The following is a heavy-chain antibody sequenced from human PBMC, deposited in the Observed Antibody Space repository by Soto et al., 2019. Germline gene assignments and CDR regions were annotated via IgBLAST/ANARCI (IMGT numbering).Heavy chain of an antibody. CDR1: GSTFSSYD. CDR3: AKERITAATWDALDV. CDR2: IGTADDT. V-gene: IGHV3-13*01. Sequence: GGSLRLSCAASGSTFSSYDMHWVRQVTGKGLEWVSAIGTADDTYYAGSVKGRFTISREDAKNSLYLQMNSLRAEDTAVYYCAKERITAATWDALDVWGQGTMVTVSS. J-gene: IGHJ3*01. D-gene: IGHD1-20*01.